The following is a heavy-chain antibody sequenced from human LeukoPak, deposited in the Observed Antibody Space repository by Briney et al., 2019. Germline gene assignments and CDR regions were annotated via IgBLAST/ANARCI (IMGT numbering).Heavy chain of an antibody. D-gene: IGHD6-19*01. CDR1: GGSFSGYY. V-gene: IGHV4-34*01. CDR2: INHSGST. J-gene: IGHJ4*02. Sequence: SETLSLACAVYGGSFSGYYWSWIRQPPGKGLEWIGEINHSGSTNYNPSLKSRVTISVDTSKNQFSLKLSSVTAADTAVYYCARDSPVAGTGPRDYWGQGTPVTVSS. CDR3: ARDSPVAGTGPRDY.